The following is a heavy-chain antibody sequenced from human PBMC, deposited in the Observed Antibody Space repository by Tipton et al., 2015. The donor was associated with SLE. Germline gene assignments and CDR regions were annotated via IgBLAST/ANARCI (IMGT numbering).Heavy chain of an antibody. D-gene: IGHD4-17*01. CDR2: ISDTGGDT. CDR1: GFTFTTYG. V-gene: IGHV3-23*01. J-gene: IGHJ4*02. CDR3: ITVSFLGTVPTQ. Sequence: SLRLSCVASGFTFTTYGMTWVRQTPGKGLQRVSSISDTGGDTYYADSVKGRLTISRDNSKNTLYLQMNNVRAEDTAVYYCITVSFLGTVPTQWGQGTLVIVSS.